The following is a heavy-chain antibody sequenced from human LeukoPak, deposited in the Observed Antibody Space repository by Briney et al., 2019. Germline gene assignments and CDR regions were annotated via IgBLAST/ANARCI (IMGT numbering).Heavy chain of an antibody. V-gene: IGHV3-30*03. CDR3: ARDPNEWLLWSGFYFDY. Sequence: GGSLRLSCAASGFTFSSYGMHWVRQAPGKGLEWVAVISYDGSNKYYADSVKGRFTISRDNSKNTLYLQMNSLRAEDTAVYYCARDPNEWLLWSGFYFDYWGQGTLVTVSS. D-gene: IGHD3-3*01. J-gene: IGHJ4*02. CDR1: GFTFSSYG. CDR2: ISYDGSNK.